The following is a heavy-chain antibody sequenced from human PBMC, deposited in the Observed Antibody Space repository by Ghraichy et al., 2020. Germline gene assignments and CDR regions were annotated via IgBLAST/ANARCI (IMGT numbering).Heavy chain of an antibody. Sequence: ETLSLTCAASGFTFSNAWMSWVRQAPGKGLEWVGRIKSKTDGGTTDYAAPVKGRFTISRDDSKNTLYLQMNSLKTEDTAVYYCTTDNKQWLVLYGMDVWGQGTTVTVSS. D-gene: IGHD6-19*01. J-gene: IGHJ6*02. CDR3: TTDNKQWLVLYGMDV. CDR2: IKSKTDGGTT. CDR1: GFTFSNAW. V-gene: IGHV3-15*01.